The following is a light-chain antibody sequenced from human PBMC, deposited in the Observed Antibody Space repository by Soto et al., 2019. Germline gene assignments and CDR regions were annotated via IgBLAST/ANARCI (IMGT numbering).Light chain of an antibody. Sequence: QSALTQPASVSGSPGQSITISCTGTSSDVGEYNYVSWYQQHPGKVPKLIIYEVSGRPSGVSDRFSGSKSGNTASLTISGLQAEDEADYYCSSYTTTATVVFGGGTKPTVL. V-gene: IGLV2-14*01. CDR2: EVS. CDR3: SSYTTTATVV. CDR1: SSDVGEYNY. J-gene: IGLJ2*01.